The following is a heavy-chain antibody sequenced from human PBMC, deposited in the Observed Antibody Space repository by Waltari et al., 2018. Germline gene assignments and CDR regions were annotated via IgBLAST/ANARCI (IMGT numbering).Heavy chain of an antibody. V-gene: IGHV3-30*02. Sequence: QVQLVESGGGVVQPGGSLRLSCAASGFTFSCYGQHWVRQAAGKGLEWVAFIRYDGSNKYYADSVKGRFTISRDNSKNTLYLQMNSLRAEDTAVYYCAKDRRYCSSTSCLGTSLDYWGQGTLVTVSS. CDR3: AKDRRYCSSTSCLGTSLDY. CDR2: IRYDGSNK. J-gene: IGHJ4*02. CDR1: GFTFSCYG. D-gene: IGHD2-2*01.